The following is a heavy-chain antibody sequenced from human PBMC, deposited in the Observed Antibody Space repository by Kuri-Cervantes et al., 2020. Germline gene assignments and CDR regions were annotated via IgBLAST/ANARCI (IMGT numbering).Heavy chain of an antibody. CDR1: GFTFDDYA. CDR2: ISWNSGSI. Sequence: GGSLRLSCAASGFTFDDYAMHWVRQAPGKGLEWVSGISWNSGSIGYADSVKGRFTISRDNSKNTLYLQMNSLRAEDTAVYYCARVRDPQWGQGTLVTVSS. CDR3: ARVRDPQ. J-gene: IGHJ4*02. V-gene: IGHV3-9*01.